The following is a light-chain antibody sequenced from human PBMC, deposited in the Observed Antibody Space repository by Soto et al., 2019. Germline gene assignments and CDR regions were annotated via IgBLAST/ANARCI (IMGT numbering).Light chain of an antibody. CDR2: DAS. CDR1: QSVSSY. CDR3: QQRSNLPLT. V-gene: IGKV3-11*01. Sequence: ENVFTQTPETLSLSQGGRASLSCRASQSVSSYLACYQQKPGQAPRLLIYDASNRATGIPARFSGSGSGTDFTLTISSLEPEDFAVYYCQQRSNLPLTFGGGTKVDIK. J-gene: IGKJ4*01.